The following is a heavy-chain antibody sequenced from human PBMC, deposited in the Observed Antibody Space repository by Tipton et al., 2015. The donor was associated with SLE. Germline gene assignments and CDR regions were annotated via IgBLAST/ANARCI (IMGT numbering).Heavy chain of an antibody. CDR3: ARPDRG. CDR2: IFYSGNT. V-gene: IGHV4-39*07. J-gene: IGHJ4*02. Sequence: WVRQAPGRGLEWIGGIFYSGNTYYNPSLKSRLTISVDTSKNQFSLRLNSVTAADTAVYYCARPDRGWGQGTLVTVSS. D-gene: IGHD1-14*01.